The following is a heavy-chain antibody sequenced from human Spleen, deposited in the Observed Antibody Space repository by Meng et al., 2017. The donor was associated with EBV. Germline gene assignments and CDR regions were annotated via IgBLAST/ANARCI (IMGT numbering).Heavy chain of an antibody. Sequence: QVQLVQSGAEVKKPGSKGKGSCRASGGTFANYDVSWVRQAPGQGLEWMGGIIPLFGTTDYARKFKGRLTITADKSTLTAFMELSSLTSQDTAVYYCASSLGGSVAPVWGQGVLVTVSS. V-gene: IGHV1-69*06. CDR2: IIPLFGTT. D-gene: IGHD3-16*01. J-gene: IGHJ4*02. CDR1: GGTFANYD. CDR3: ASSLGGSVAPV.